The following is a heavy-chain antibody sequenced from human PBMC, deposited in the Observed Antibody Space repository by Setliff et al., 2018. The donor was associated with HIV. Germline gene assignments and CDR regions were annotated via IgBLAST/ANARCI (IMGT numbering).Heavy chain of an antibody. CDR2: IKQDGSEK. D-gene: IGHD3-10*01. CDR3: ARVYYYGSPHMDV. Sequence: GGSLRLSCAASGFTFSSYWMSWVRQAPGKGLEWVANIKQDGSEKYYVDSVKGRFTISRDNAKNSLYLQMNSLRGEDTAVYYCARVYYYGSPHMDVWGKGTTVTVSS. V-gene: IGHV3-7*01. J-gene: IGHJ6*03. CDR1: GFTFSSYW.